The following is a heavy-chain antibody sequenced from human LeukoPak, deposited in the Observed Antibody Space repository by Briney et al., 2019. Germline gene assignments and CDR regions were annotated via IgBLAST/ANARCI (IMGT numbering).Heavy chain of an antibody. Sequence: ASVKVSCKPSGYSLTSYDISWVRQATGQGAEWMGWMNPNSGNTGYAEKFQGRVTMTRNTSISTAYMELSSLTSEDTAVYYCARAEASRSSGKILGYWGQGTLVTVSS. CDR2: MNPNSGNT. J-gene: IGHJ4*02. D-gene: IGHD1-26*01. CDR3: ARAEASRSSGKILGY. V-gene: IGHV1-8*01. CDR1: GYSLTSYD.